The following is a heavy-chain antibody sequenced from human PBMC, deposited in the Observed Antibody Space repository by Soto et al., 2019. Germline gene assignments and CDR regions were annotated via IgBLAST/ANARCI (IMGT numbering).Heavy chain of an antibody. CDR1: GGSISGYY. CDR2: IYYSGAT. Sequence: SETLSLTCTVSGGSISGYYWSWIRQPPGKELEWIAYIYYSGATNYNPSLKSRITISVDTSNNHFSLKLNSVTAADTAVYYCARDPDLSGYLYYWGKGALVTVSS. D-gene: IGHD2-15*01. V-gene: IGHV4-59*01. J-gene: IGHJ4*02. CDR3: ARDPDLSGYLYY.